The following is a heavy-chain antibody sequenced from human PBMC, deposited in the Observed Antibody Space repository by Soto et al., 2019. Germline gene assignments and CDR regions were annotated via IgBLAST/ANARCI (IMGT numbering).Heavy chain of an antibody. Sequence: EVQLVESGGGLVQSGRSLRLSCTASGFTFDDYAMHWVRQAPGKGLEWVSGISWNSGRIGYADSVKGRFSISRDNAKNSLYLEMNSLRAEDTALCYCAKAGVEVVAAMDYWGQGTLVTVSS. D-gene: IGHD2-15*01. CDR3: AKAGVEVVAAMDY. CDR1: GFTFDDYA. V-gene: IGHV3-9*01. CDR2: ISWNSGRI. J-gene: IGHJ4*02.